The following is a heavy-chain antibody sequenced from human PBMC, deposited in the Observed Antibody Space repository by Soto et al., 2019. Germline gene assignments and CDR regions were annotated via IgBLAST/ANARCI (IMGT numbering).Heavy chain of an antibody. Sequence: QVQLQESGPGLVKPSETLSLTCTVSGDSLTNYYCSWFRQPPGKGLEWIGYIMYRGSSAYNLSLKRRVTMSMDTSKTQFSLMLESVTATDTAVYYCARHGFGPLHGLVDVWGQGTTVIVSS. D-gene: IGHD3-10*01. J-gene: IGHJ6*02. CDR1: GDSLTNYY. V-gene: IGHV4-59*08. CDR3: ARHGFGPLHGLVDV. CDR2: IMYRGSS.